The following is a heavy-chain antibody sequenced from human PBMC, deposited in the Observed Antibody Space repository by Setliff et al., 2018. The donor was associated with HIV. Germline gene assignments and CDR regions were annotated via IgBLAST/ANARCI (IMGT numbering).Heavy chain of an antibody. CDR3: ARWHPPYGFWEEDY. CDR2: IYTSGNT. V-gene: IGHV4-31*03. D-gene: IGHD3-10*01. CDR1: GGSISSGGYY. Sequence: SETLSLTCTVSGGSISSGGYYWSWIRQHPGKGLEWIGYIYTSGNTNYNPSLKSRVTISVDTSKNQFSLNLDSVTTTDTAVYYCARWHPPYGFWEEDYWGQGTLVTVSS. J-gene: IGHJ4*02.